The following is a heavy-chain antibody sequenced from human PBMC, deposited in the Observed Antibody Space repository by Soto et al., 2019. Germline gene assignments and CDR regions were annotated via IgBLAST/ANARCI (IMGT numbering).Heavy chain of an antibody. CDR3: ARTGSDFWSGYYRGGFDY. CDR2: IIPIFGTA. CDR1: GGTFSSYA. Sequence: QVQLVQSGAEVKKPGSSVKVSCKASGGTFSSYAISWVRQAPGQGLEWMGGIIPIFGTANYAQKFQGRVTITADESTSTAYMELSSLRSEDTAVYYCARTGSDFWSGYYRGGFDYWGQGTLVTVSS. V-gene: IGHV1-69*12. J-gene: IGHJ4*02. D-gene: IGHD3-3*01.